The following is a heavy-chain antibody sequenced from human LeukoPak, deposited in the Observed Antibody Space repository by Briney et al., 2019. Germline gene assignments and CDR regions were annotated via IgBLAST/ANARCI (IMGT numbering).Heavy chain of an antibody. Sequence: SETLSLTCAVSGGSISSSNWWSWVRQPPGKGLEWIGSIYYSGSTYYNPSLKSRVTISVDTSKNQFSLKLSSVTAADTAVYYCARHGRPTATLYYYYYMDVWGKGTTVTVSS. CDR1: GGSISSSNW. V-gene: IGHV4-39*01. D-gene: IGHD1-1*01. CDR2: IYYSGST. CDR3: ARHGRPTATLYYYYYMDV. J-gene: IGHJ6*03.